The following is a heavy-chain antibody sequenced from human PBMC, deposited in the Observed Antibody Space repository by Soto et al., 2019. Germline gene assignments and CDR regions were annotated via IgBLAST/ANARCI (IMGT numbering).Heavy chain of an antibody. CDR3: AKIPHSSSWYLDAFDI. CDR2: ISGSGGST. CDR1: GFTFSSYA. D-gene: IGHD6-13*01. V-gene: IGHV3-23*01. J-gene: IGHJ3*02. Sequence: EVQLLESGGGLVQPGGSLRLSCAASGFTFSSYAMSWVRQAPGKGLEWVSAISGSGGSTYYADSVKGRFTISRDNSKNTXXXXXNSLRAEDXAVYYCAKIPHSSSWYLDAFDIWGQGTMVTVSS.